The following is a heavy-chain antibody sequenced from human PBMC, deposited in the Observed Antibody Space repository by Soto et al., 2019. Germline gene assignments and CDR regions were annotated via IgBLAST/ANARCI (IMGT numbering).Heavy chain of an antibody. V-gene: IGHV3-74*01. CDR3: ARGYSSSWPPRGYFDY. CDR1: GFTFSSYW. D-gene: IGHD6-13*01. CDR2: INSDGSST. Sequence: GGSLRLSCAASGFTFSSYWMHWVRQAPGKGLVWVSRINSDGSSTSYADSVKGRFTISRDNAKNTLYLQMNSLRAEDTAVYYCARGYSSSWPPRGYFDYWGQGTLVTVSS. J-gene: IGHJ4*02.